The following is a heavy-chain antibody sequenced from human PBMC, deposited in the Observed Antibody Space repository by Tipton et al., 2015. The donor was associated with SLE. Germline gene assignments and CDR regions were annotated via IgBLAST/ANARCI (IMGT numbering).Heavy chain of an antibody. J-gene: IGHJ3*02. CDR1: VGSISSSSYY. Sequence: TLSLTCTVSVGSISSSSYYWAWIRQPPGKGLGWIGSIYYSGNTYHHPSLKSRVTISLDTSKNQFSLKLSSVTAADTAVYYCARDPLWVMVYVAAFDIWGQGTMVTVSS. CDR3: ARDPLWVMVYVAAFDI. CDR2: IYYSGNT. D-gene: IGHD2-8*01. V-gene: IGHV4-39*07.